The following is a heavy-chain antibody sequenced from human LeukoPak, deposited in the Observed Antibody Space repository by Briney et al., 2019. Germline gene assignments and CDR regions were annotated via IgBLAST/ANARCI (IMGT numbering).Heavy chain of an antibody. J-gene: IGHJ4*01. D-gene: IGHD3-16*01. Sequence: SEALSLTCAVYGGSFSGYYWSWIRQPPGKGLEWIGEINHSGSTNYNPSLKSRVTISVDTSKNQFSLKLSSVAAAGAAVYYCAKGTVGGGKLDYWGQGTLVTVSS. CDR1: GGSFSGYY. CDR3: AKGTVGGGKLDY. V-gene: IGHV4-34*01. CDR2: INHSGST.